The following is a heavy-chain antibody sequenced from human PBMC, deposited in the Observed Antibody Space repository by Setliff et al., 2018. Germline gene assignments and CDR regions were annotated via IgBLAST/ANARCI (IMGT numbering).Heavy chain of an antibody. CDR1: GYSISSGHF. J-gene: IGHJ4*02. CDR2: IFHSGST. CDR3: ARVPARNSGYYFDY. D-gene: IGHD4-4*01. V-gene: IGHV4-38-2*01. Sequence: PSETLSLTCGVSGYSISSGHFWGWIRQPPGKGLEWLGNIFHSGSTYYNPTLNSRVTMSVDTSKNQFSLKLTSVTAADTALYYCARVPARNSGYYFDYWGPGAQVTVSS.